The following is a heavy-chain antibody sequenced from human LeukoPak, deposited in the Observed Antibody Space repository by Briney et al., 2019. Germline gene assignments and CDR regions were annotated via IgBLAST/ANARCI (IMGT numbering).Heavy chain of an antibody. V-gene: IGHV4-39*01. D-gene: IGHD2-2*01. CDR2: VYYSGRT. J-gene: IGHJ4*02. Sequence: PSETLSLTCTVSGDSISSGRNYWAWIRQSPLGLEWIASVYYSGRTDYNPSLQSRVSVSVDRSENQVSLKLYSVTAADTAMYYCARHLSGSAMAHYFDFWGQGTAVTVSS. CDR1: GDSISSGRNY. CDR3: ARHLSGSAMAHYFDF.